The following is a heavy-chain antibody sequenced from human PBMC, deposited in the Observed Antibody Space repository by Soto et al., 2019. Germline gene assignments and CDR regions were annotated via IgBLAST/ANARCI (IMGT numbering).Heavy chain of an antibody. CDR1: GGTFSSYA. J-gene: IGHJ4*02. V-gene: IGHV1-69*13. Sequence: ASVKVSCKASGGTFSSYAISWVRQAPGQGLEWMGGIIPIFGTANYAQKFQGRVTITADESTSTAYMELSSLRSEDTAVYYCARVEASLIAAPPHWGQGTLVTVSS. CDR3: ARVEASLIAAPPH. CDR2: IIPIFGTA. D-gene: IGHD6-13*01.